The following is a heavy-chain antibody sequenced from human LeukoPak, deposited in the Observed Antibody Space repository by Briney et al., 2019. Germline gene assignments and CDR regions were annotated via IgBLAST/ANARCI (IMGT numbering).Heavy chain of an antibody. CDR1: GSTFSNYD. V-gene: IGHV3-30*18. J-gene: IGHJ3*01. D-gene: IGHD2-2*01. CDR2: ISYDGSNK. CDR3: AKPLYCSSSSCYAAFNV. Sequence: GGSLRLSCVASGSTFSNYDIYWVRQTPGEGLGRVALISYDGSNKYYADSVRGRFTPSRDNSKNTLYLQMNSLRTEDTAIYYCAKPLYCSSSSCYAAFNVWGQGTMVTVSS.